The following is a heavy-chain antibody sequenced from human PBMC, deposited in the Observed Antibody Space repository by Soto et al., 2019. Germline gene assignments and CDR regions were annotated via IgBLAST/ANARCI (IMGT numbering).Heavy chain of an antibody. J-gene: IGHJ6*02. V-gene: IGHV5-51*01. D-gene: IGHD2-2*01. CDR2: IYPGDSDT. CDR3: ARHTQLLVGGYYYGMDV. Sequence: PGESLKISCKGSGCSFTSYWIGWVRQMPGKGLEWMGIIYPGDSDTRYSPSFQGQVTISADKSISTAYLQWSSLKASDTAMYYCARHTQLLVGGYYYGMDVWGQGTTVTVSS. CDR1: GCSFTSYW.